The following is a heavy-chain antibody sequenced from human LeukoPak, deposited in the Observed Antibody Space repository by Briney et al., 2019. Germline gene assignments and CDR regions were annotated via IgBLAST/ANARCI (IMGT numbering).Heavy chain of an antibody. CDR2: INPNSGGT. CDR3: ARDQRGGSGWYGYYYYYMDV. CDR1: GYTFTGYY. Sequence: ASVKVSCKASGYTFTGYYMHWVRQAPGQGLEWMGWINPNSGGTNYAQKFQGRVTMTRDTSISTAYMELSRLRPDDTAVYYCARDQRGGSGWYGYYYYYMDVWGKGTTVTVSS. J-gene: IGHJ6*03. V-gene: IGHV1-2*02. D-gene: IGHD6-19*01.